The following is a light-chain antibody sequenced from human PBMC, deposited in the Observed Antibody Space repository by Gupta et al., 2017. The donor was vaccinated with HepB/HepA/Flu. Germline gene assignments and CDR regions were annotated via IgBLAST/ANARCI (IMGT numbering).Light chain of an antibody. Sequence: EIVLTQSPGTLSLSPGERATLSCRASQSVSSSYLAWFQQKPGQAPRLLIYGASTRATGIPDRFSGSGSGTDFTLTISRLEPEDFAMFYCQQDSSSPLTFGGGTKVEI. CDR2: GAS. CDR3: QQDSSSPLT. J-gene: IGKJ4*01. CDR1: QSVSSSY. V-gene: IGKV3-20*01.